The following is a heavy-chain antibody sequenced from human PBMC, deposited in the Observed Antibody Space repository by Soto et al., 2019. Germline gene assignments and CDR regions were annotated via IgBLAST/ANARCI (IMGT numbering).Heavy chain of an antibody. J-gene: IGHJ4*02. CDR3: ARGGAYCGGDCYPAPDY. Sequence: QVQLVQSGAEVKKPGSSVKVSCKASGGTFSRYAISWVRQAPGQGLEWMGGIIPMFGTANYAQKFQGRVTITADESTSTAYMELSSLRSEDTAVYYCARGGAYCGGDCYPAPDYWGQGTLVTVSS. CDR1: GGTFSRYA. D-gene: IGHD2-21*02. CDR2: IIPMFGTA. V-gene: IGHV1-69*12.